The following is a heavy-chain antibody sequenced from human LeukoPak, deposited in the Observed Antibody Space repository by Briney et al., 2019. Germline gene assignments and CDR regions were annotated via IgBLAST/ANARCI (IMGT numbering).Heavy chain of an antibody. Sequence: TSETLSLTCTVSGGSISNYYWSWIRQPPGKGLEWIGYIYYSGSTNYNPSLKSRVTMSVDTSNNQFSLKLSSVTAADTAVYHCARESGGWFDPWGQGTLVTVSS. CDR2: IYYSGST. V-gene: IGHV4-59*01. J-gene: IGHJ5*02. CDR3: ARESGGWFDP. D-gene: IGHD1-26*01. CDR1: GGSISNYY.